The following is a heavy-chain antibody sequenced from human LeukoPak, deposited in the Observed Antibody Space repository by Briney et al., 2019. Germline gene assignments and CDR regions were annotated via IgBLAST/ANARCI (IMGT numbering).Heavy chain of an antibody. J-gene: IGHJ4*02. CDR1: GFTFSSYA. D-gene: IGHD2-2*01. CDR3: AKDLGVVVPAAFDY. CDR2: ISGSGGST. V-gene: IGHV3-23*01. Sequence: GGSLRLSCAASGFTFSSYAMSWVHQAPGKGLEWVSAISGSGGSTYYADSVKGRFTISRDNSKNTLYLQMNSPRAEDTAVYYCAKDLGVVVPAAFDYWGQGILVTVSS.